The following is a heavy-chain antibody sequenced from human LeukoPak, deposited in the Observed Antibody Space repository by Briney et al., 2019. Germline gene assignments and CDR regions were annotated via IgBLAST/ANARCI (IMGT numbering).Heavy chain of an antibody. Sequence: GGSLRLSCAASGFTFNSYTMSWVRLAPGKGLEWVSGISWNSGSIGYADSVKGRFTISRDNAKNSLYLQMNSLRAEDTALYYCAKDKDYDILTGYPDYWGQGTLVTVSS. CDR1: GFTFNSYT. D-gene: IGHD3-9*01. CDR3: AKDKDYDILTGYPDY. J-gene: IGHJ4*02. CDR2: ISWNSGSI. V-gene: IGHV3-9*01.